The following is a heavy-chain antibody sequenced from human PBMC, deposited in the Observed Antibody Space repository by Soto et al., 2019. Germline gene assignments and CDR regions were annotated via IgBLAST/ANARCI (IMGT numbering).Heavy chain of an antibody. V-gene: IGHV1-18*04. CDR3: ARHPAIGGYSYRGPFGY. CDR2: ISAYNGNT. D-gene: IGHD5-18*01. J-gene: IGHJ4*02. Sequence: QVQLVQSGAEVKKPGASVKVSCKASGYTFTSYGISWVRQAPGQGLEWMGWISAYNGNTNYAQKLQGRVTMTTDTSTSTADMELRSLRSDDTAVYYCARHPAIGGYSYRGPFGYWGQGTLVTVSS. CDR1: GYTFTSYG.